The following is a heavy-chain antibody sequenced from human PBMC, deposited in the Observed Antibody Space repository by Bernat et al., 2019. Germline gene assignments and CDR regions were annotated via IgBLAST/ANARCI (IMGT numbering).Heavy chain of an antibody. Sequence: QVQLQESGPGLVKPSQTLSLTCTVPGDSISSTGYYWTWIRQHPEKGLEWIGYIYYSGNTYYKPSLKSRVTMSVDTSKNQFSLKLTSVTAADTAVYYCAREVSIFGVVDYWGQGTLVTVSS. D-gene: IGHD3-3*01. CDR3: AREVSIFGVVDY. CDR1: GDSISSTGYY. CDR2: IYYSGNT. V-gene: IGHV4-31*03. J-gene: IGHJ4*02.